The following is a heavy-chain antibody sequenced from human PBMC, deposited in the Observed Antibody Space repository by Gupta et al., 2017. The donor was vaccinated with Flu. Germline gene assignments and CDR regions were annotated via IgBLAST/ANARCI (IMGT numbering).Heavy chain of an antibody. CDR2: ISNDGRNK. CDR3: AKDRVRRGGGYGMDV. D-gene: IGHD2-15*01. Sequence: QVHLVESGGGVVQPGKSLKLSCAASGSTFDGYGMYWVRQSPGKGLEWVAVISNDGRNKNYAESVKGRFTLSRDNSKNIVTLQMQSLKIEDTAVYYCAKDRVRRGGGYGMDVWGQGTTVTVSS. J-gene: IGHJ6*02. CDR1: GSTFDGYG. V-gene: IGHV3-30*18.